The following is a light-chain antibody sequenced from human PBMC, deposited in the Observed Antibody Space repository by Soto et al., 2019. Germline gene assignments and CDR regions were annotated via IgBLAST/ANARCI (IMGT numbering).Light chain of an antibody. CDR2: AAS. J-gene: IGKJ2*01. Sequence: IQMTQSPSSLSAFVGDRVTITCRASQSINTYLNWYQHKSGKGPKLLIYAASNLQTGVPTRFSGSGSGTDFTLTISSLQPEDFATYYCQQSYTTLYTFGQGTKLEIK. CDR3: QQSYTTLYT. CDR1: QSINTY. V-gene: IGKV1-39*01.